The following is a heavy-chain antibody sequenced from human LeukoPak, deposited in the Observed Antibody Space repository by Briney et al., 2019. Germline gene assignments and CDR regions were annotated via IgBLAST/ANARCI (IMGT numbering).Heavy chain of an antibody. CDR1: GGSISSGGYY. V-gene: IGHV4-31*03. CDR3: ASVYDSSGYYPF. CDR2: IYYSGST. J-gene: IGHJ4*02. D-gene: IGHD3-22*01. Sequence: SETLSLTCTVSGGSISSGGYYWSWIRQHPGKGLVWIGYIYYSGSTYYNPSLKSRVTISVDTSKNQFSLKLSSVTAADTALYYCASVYDSSGYYPFWGQGTLVTVSS.